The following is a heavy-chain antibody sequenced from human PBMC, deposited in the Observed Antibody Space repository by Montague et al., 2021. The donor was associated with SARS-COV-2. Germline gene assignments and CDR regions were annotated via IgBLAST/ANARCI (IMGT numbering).Heavy chain of an antibody. V-gene: IGHV4-59*08. CDR1: GGSISSYY. CDR2: IYYSGST. J-gene: IGHJ3*02. CDR3: ARTYYDILTGYYNRGAFDI. D-gene: IGHD3-9*01. Sequence: SETLSLTCTVSGGSISSYYWSWIRQPPGKGLEWIGYIYYSGSTNYNPSLKSRVTISVDTSKNQFSLKLSSVTAADPAVYYCARTYYDILTGYYNRGAFDIWGQGTMVTVSS.